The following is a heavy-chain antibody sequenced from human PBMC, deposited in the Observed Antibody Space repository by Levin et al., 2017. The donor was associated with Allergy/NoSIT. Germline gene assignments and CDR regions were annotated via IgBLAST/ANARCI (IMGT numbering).Heavy chain of an antibody. CDR3: ARGGNLYYFGSGRSFQH. CDR1: GASVSSDTYY. CDR2: IYYTGST. D-gene: IGHD3-10*01. Sequence: SETLSLTCTVSGASVSSDTYYWNWIRQPPGKGLEWIGYIYYTGSTNYNPSLQSRVTMSVDTSRNQFSLKLTSVTAADTAVYYCARGGNLYYFGSGRSFQHWGQGTLVTVSS. V-gene: IGHV4-61*01. J-gene: IGHJ1*01.